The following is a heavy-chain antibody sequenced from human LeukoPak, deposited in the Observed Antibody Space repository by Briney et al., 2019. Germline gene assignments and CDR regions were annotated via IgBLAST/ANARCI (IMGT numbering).Heavy chain of an antibody. D-gene: IGHD6-13*01. J-gene: IGHJ4*02. CDR1: GFAFNTYS. CDR2: ISSRSATI. CDR3: ARDPLSSSSFDL. Sequence: PGESLRLSCAASGFAFNTYSMNWVRQAPGKGLEWVSYISSRSATIYYADSVKGRFTISRDNAKNSLYLQMNSLRAEDTAVYYCARDPLSSSSFDLWGQGTLVTVSS. V-gene: IGHV3-48*01.